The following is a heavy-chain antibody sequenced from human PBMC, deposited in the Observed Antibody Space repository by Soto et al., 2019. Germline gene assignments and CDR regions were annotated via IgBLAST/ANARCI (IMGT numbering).Heavy chain of an antibody. V-gene: IGHV1-2*04. CDR3: ARGEDTAMVYYGMDV. J-gene: IGHJ6*02. Sequence: ASVKVSCKASGYTFTGYYMHWVRQAPGQGLEWMGWINPNSGGTNYAQKFQGWVTMTRDTSISTAYMELSRLRSDDTAVYYCARGEDTAMVYYGMDVWGQGTTVTVSS. CDR1: GYTFTGYY. D-gene: IGHD5-18*01. CDR2: INPNSGGT.